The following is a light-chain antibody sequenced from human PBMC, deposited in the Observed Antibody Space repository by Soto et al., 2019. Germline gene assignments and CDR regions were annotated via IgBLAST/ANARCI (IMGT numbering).Light chain of an antibody. CDR3: QQLNSYLIT. J-gene: IGKJ5*01. CDR2: AAS. Sequence: DIQMTQSPPSLSASVGDRVTITCRASRGISSYLAWYQQKPGKAPKLLIYAASTLHTGVPSRFSGSGSGTEFTLTISSLQPEDFATYYCQQLNSYLITFGQGTRLEI. CDR1: RGISSY. V-gene: IGKV1-9*01.